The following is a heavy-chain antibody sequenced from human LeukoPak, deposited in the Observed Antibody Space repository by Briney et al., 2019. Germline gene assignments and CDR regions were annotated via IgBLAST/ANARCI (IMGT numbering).Heavy chain of an antibody. CDR2: IYYSGST. Sequence: PSETLSLTCTVSGGSISSYYWSWMRQPPGKGLEWIGYIYYSGSTNYNPSLKSRVTISVDTSKNQFSLKLSSVTAADTAVYYCARGQRNYYDSSGYWLLNWGPGTLVTVTS. J-gene: IGHJ4*02. CDR3: ARGQRNYYDSSGYWLLN. D-gene: IGHD3-22*01. CDR1: GGSISSYY. V-gene: IGHV4-59*01.